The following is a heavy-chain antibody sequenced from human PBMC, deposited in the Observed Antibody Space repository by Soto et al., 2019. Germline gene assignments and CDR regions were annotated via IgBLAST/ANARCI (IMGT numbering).Heavy chain of an antibody. Sequence: QVQLEQSGAEVKKPGSSVKVSCKASGGTFRTSAISWVRQAPGQGLEWMGGIMPIFRTPDYAQKFQGRVIITADAFTGTAYMELSGLRSDDTAVYYCARDKDRPQLGGNYYYILDVWGQGTTITVSS. CDR1: GGTFRTSA. V-gene: IGHV1-69*12. CDR3: ARDKDRPQLGGNYYYILDV. CDR2: IMPIFRTP. D-gene: IGHD3-3*02. J-gene: IGHJ6*02.